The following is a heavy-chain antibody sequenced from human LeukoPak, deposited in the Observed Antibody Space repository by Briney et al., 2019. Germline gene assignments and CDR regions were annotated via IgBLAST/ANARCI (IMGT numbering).Heavy chain of an antibody. Sequence: GASVKVSCKASGYTFTRYYMHWVRQAPGQGLEWMGWISAYNGNTNYAQKLQGRVTMTTDTSTSIAYMELRSLRSDDTAVYYCARCDYSLWWFDPWGQGTLVTVSS. CDR3: ARCDYSLWWFDP. CDR2: ISAYNGNT. CDR1: GYTFTRYY. J-gene: IGHJ5*02. D-gene: IGHD4-11*01. V-gene: IGHV1-18*04.